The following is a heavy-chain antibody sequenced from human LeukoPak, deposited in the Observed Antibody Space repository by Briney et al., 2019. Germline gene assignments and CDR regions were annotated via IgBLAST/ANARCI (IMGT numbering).Heavy chain of an antibody. CDR2: IKQDGSEK. CDR3: ARDLMVRGVDLDY. J-gene: IGHJ4*02. V-gene: IGHV3-7*03. CDR1: GFTFSSYW. Sequence: PGGSLRLSCAASGFTFSSYWVSWVRQAPGKGLEWVANIKQDGSEKYYVDSVKGRFTISRDNAKNSLYLQMNSLRAEDTAVYYCARDLMVRGVDLDYWGQGTLVTVSS. D-gene: IGHD3-10*01.